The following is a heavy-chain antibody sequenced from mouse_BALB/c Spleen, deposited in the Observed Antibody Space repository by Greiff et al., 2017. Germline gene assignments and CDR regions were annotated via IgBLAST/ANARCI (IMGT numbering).Heavy chain of an antibody. J-gene: IGHJ3*01. V-gene: IGHV1-5*01. D-gene: IGHD4-1*01. Sequence: VQLKESGTVLARPGASVKMSCKASGYSFTSYWMHWVKQRPGQGLEWIGAIYPGNSDTSYNQKFKGKAKLTAVTSASTAYMELSSLTNEDSAVYYCTRKELGGVAWFAYWGQGTLVTVSA. CDR3: TRKELGGVAWFAY. CDR1: GYSFTSYW. CDR2: IYPGNSDT.